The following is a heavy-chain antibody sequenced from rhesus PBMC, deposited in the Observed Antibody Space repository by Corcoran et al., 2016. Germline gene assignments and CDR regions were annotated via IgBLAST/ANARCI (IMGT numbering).Heavy chain of an antibody. Sequence: QVQLQESGPGLVKPSETLSLTCAVSGSSISSGYGWCWIRPPPGKGQEWIGYIGGSSGSTNYNPSLKSRVTISKDTSKNQFSLKLSSVTAADTAVYYCARDEQYYNFWSGYPYWGQGVLVTVSS. V-gene: IGHV4-127*01. CDR3: ARDEQYYNFWSGYPY. CDR2: IGGSSGST. J-gene: IGHJ4*01. D-gene: IGHD3-3*01. CDR1: GSSISSGYG.